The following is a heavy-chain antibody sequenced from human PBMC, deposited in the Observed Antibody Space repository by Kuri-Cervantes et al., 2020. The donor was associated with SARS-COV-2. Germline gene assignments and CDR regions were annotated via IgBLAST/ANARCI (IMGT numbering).Heavy chain of an antibody. J-gene: IGHJ4*02. CDR1: GFTFSSYA. CDR2: ISGSGGST. D-gene: IGHD1-1*01. CDR3: VRDGDHWNFDY. Sequence: GALKISCAASGFTFSSYAMSWVRQAPGKGLEWVSAISGSGGSTYYADSVKGRFTISRDNSKNTLYLQMNSLRAEDTAAYYCVRDGDHWNFDYWGQGTLVTVSS. V-gene: IGHV3-23*01.